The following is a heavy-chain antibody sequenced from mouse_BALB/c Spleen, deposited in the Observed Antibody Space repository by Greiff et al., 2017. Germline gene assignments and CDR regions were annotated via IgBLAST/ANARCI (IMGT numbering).Heavy chain of an antibody. CDR2: ISSGGSYT. Sequence: EVKLVESGGGLVKPGGSLKLSCAASGFTFSSYGMSWVRQTPDKRLEWVATISSGGSYTYYPDSVKGRFTISRDNAKNTLYLQMSSLKSEDTAMYYCARGGDYDIAMDYWGQGTSVTVSS. CDR3: ARGGDYDIAMDY. CDR1: GFTFSSYG. D-gene: IGHD2-4*01. V-gene: IGHV5-6*03. J-gene: IGHJ4*01.